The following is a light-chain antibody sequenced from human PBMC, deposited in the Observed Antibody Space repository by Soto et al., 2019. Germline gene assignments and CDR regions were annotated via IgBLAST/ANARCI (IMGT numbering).Light chain of an antibody. J-gene: IGKJ4*01. CDR3: QHYMTWPLT. Sequence: ETVMTQSPATLSVSPGERATLSCRASQSVNSNLAWYQQKLGQAPRVLIFGASTRATGIPARFSGSGSGTEFSLTINSLQSEDCAVYYCQHYMTWPLTFGGGTRVEI. V-gene: IGKV3-15*01. CDR2: GAS. CDR1: QSVNSN.